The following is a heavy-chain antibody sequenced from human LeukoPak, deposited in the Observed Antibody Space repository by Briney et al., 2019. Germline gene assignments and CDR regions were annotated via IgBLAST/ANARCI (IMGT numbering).Heavy chain of an antibody. J-gene: IGHJ4*02. CDR1: GGSISSYY. D-gene: IGHD4-23*01. V-gene: IGHV4-4*07. Sequence: PSGTLSLTCAVSGGSISSYYWSWIRQPAGKGLEWIGRIHTSGTTNYDPSLKSRVTMSVDTSKNQFSLKLNSVTAADTAVYYCARDPNSALWGQGTLVTVSS. CDR2: IHTSGTT. CDR3: ARDPNSAL.